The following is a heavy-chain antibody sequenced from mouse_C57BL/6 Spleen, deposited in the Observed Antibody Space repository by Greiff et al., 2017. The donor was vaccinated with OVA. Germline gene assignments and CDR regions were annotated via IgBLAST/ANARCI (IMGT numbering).Heavy chain of an antibody. V-gene: IGHV1-64*01. D-gene: IGHD4-1*01. J-gene: IGHJ3*01. CDR1: GYTFTSYW. CDR3: ASEGGKLGSVAY. CDR2: IHPNSGST. Sequence: QVQLQQPGAELVKPGASVKLSCKASGYTFTSYWMHWVKQRPGQGLEWIGMIHPNSGSTNYNEKFKSKATLTVDKSSSTAYMQLSGLTSEDSAVYYCASEGGKLGSVAYWGQGTLVTVSA.